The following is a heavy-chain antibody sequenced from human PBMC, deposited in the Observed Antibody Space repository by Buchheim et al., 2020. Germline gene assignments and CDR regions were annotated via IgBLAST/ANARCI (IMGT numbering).Heavy chain of an antibody. CDR2: IWYDGSNN. Sequence: QLQLVESGGGVVQPGTSLRLSCAASGFTFSTYGMHWVRQAPGKGLEWVALIWYDGSNNYYADSVKGRFTISRDNSKNTLFLQMNSLRAEDTAVYYCARGYYYDSSGYYWWGQGTL. CDR3: ARGYYYDSSGYYW. V-gene: IGHV3-33*01. CDR1: GFTFSTYG. J-gene: IGHJ4*02. D-gene: IGHD3-22*01.